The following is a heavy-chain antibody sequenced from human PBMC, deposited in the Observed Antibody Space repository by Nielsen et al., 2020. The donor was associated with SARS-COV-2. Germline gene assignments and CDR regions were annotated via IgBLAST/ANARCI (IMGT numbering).Heavy chain of an antibody. D-gene: IGHD2-2*03. CDR1: GFTVSSNY. CDR2: IYSDGSA. V-gene: IGHV3-53*01. J-gene: IGHJ6*02. Sequence: GGSLRLSCAASGFTVSSNYMSWVRQAAGKGLEWVSVIYSDGSASYADSVKGRFSISRDNSKNTLYLQMNSLRAEDTAVYYCAKIGLSDYYGMDVWGQGTTVTVSS. CDR3: AKIGLSDYYGMDV.